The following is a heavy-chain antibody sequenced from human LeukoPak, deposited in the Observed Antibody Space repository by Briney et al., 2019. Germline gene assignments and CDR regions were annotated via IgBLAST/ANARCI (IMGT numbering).Heavy chain of an antibody. CDR2: INPNSGGT. D-gene: IGHD3-22*01. CDR3: ARVKLPDSDSSGYNDAFDI. J-gene: IGHJ3*02. CDR1: GYTFTGYY. V-gene: IGHV1-2*04. Sequence: ASVKVSCKASGYTFTGYYMHWVRQAPGQGLEWMGWINPNSGGTNYAQKFQGWVTMTRDTSISTAYMELSRLRSDDTAVYYCARVKLPDSDSSGYNDAFDIWGQGTMVTVSS.